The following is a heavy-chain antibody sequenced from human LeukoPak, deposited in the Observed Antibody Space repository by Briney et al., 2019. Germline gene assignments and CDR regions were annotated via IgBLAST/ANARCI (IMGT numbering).Heavy chain of an antibody. J-gene: IGHJ4*02. Sequence: PGGSLRLSCAASGFTVSSNYMSWVRQAPGKGLEWVSVIYSGGSTYYADSVKGRFTISRDNSKNTLYLQMNSLRAEDTAVYYCARGYSYGHFDYWGQGTLATVSS. D-gene: IGHD5-18*01. CDR2: IYSGGST. CDR1: GFTVSSNY. V-gene: IGHV3-53*01. CDR3: ARGYSYGHFDY.